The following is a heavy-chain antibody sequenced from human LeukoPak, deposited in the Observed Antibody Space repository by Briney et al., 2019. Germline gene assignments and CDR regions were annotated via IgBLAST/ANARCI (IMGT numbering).Heavy chain of an antibody. CDR2: IYTSGST. D-gene: IGHD3-22*01. Sequence: PSETLSLTCSVSGGSLSGDFWSWIRQPPGKGLEWIGRIYTSGSTNYNPSLKSRVTISVDTSKNQFSLKLSSVTAADTAVYFCARGPPTDYYDSSGFYYVFDYWGQGTLVTVSS. J-gene: IGHJ4*02. CDR3: ARGPPTDYYDSSGFYYVFDY. CDR1: GGSLSGDF. V-gene: IGHV4-4*07.